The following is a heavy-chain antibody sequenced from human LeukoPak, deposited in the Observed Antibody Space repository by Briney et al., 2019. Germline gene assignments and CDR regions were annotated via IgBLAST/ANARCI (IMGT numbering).Heavy chain of an antibody. CDR3: ARSSGSPADFDY. V-gene: IGHV4-61*02. J-gene: IGHJ4*02. CDR1: GGSISSGSYY. Sequence: NPSETLSLTCTVYGGSISSGSYYWSWIRQPAGKGLEWIGRIYTSGSTNYNPSLKSRVTISVDTSKNQFSLKLSSVTAADTAVYYCARSSGSPADFDYWGQGTLVTVSS. CDR2: IYTSGST. D-gene: IGHD1-26*01.